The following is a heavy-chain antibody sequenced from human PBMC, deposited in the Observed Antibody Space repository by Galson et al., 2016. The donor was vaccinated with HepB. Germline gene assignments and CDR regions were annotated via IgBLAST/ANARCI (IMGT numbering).Heavy chain of an antibody. CDR1: GFNFSTYG. CDR2: IWYDENNK. D-gene: IGHD3-3*01. V-gene: IGHV3-33*01. CDR3: AREAYYDFWSGYYGYDFYDYGMDV. J-gene: IGHJ6*02. Sequence: SLRLSCAASGFNFSTYGMHWVRQAPGEGLEWVALIWYDENNKNYADTVRGRFTIARDNSKSTLYLQMNSLSAEDTAVYYCAREAYYDFWSGYYGYDFYDYGMDVCGQGTAVTVSS.